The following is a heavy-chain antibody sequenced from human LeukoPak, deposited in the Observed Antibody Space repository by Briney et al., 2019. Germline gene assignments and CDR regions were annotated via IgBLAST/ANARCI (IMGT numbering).Heavy chain of an antibody. V-gene: IGHV1-69*01. J-gene: IGHJ4*02. CDR1: GGTFSSYA. D-gene: IGHD3-10*01. CDR2: IIPIFGTA. CDR3: ARRGSSAFDY. Sequence: SGKVSCKASGGTFSSYAISWVRQAPGHGLEWMGGIIPIFGTANYAQKFQGRGTITADESTSTAYMELSSLRSEDTDVYYCARRGSSAFDYWGQGTLVTVSS.